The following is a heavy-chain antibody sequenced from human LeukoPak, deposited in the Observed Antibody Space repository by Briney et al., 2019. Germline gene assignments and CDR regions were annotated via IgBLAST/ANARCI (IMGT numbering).Heavy chain of an antibody. CDR3: AKDEDIVVVPAAPNWFDP. J-gene: IGHJ5*02. D-gene: IGHD2-2*01. CDR1: GFTFSSYA. CDR2: ISGSGGST. Sequence: GGSLRLSCATSGFTFSSYAMSWVRQAPGKGLEWVSAISGSGGSTYYADSVKGRFTISRDNSKNTLYLQMNSLRAEDTAVYYCAKDEDIVVVPAAPNWFDPWGQGTLVTVSS. V-gene: IGHV3-23*01.